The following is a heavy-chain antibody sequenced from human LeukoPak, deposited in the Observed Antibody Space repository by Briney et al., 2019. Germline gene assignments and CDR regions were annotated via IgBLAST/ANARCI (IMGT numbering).Heavy chain of an antibody. CDR1: GFTFINYA. Sequence: GGSLRLSCAASGFTFINYAMSWVRQAPGRGLEWVSAISGSSGLTYYADSVKGRFTISRDNSKNTLYLQMNSLRAEDTAVYYCARLSSFAFDIWGQGTMVTVSS. J-gene: IGHJ3*02. D-gene: IGHD3-16*02. V-gene: IGHV3-23*01. CDR2: ISGSSGLT. CDR3: ARLSSFAFDI.